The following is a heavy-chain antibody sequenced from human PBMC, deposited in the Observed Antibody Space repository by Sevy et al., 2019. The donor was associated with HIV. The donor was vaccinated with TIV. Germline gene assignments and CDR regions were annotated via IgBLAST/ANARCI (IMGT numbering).Heavy chain of an antibody. CDR1: GFTFSNHA. J-gene: IGHJ3*02. CDR3: ARDRKVLLVVYAIPFDVFDI. D-gene: IGHD2-8*02. Sequence: GGSLRLSCAASGFTFSNHAMHWVRQSPGKGLEWVAFIRSDGSHEYYADSVKGRFTISRDNSKNTVYLQMSSLRPEDTAVYYCARDRKVLLVVYAIPFDVFDIWGQGTMVTVPS. CDR2: IRSDGSHE. V-gene: IGHV3-30*02.